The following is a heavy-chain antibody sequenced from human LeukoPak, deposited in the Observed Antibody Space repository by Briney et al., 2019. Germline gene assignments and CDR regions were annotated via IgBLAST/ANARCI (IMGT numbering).Heavy chain of an antibody. Sequence: ASVKVSCMASGYTFTGFAISWVRQAPGQGLEWMGWISAYNGGTNYAQSVQGRVTMTTDTATSTVYMELRSLRTDDTAIYYCARFEDGSSWPWPGLDYWGQGTLVTVSS. V-gene: IGHV1-18*01. D-gene: IGHD6-13*01. CDR1: GYTFTGFA. J-gene: IGHJ4*02. CDR2: ISAYNGGT. CDR3: ARFEDGSSWPWPGLDY.